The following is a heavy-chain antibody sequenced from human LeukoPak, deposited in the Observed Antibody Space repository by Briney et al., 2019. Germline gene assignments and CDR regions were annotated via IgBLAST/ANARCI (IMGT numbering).Heavy chain of an antibody. Sequence: PSETLSLTCTVSGASISSYYWSWIRQPPGKGLEWIGYIYYSGSTNYNPALKSRVTISEDTSESQISLKLSSVTAADTAVYYCARVRGYYDSSGYDYWGQGTLVTVSS. D-gene: IGHD3-22*01. CDR3: ARVRGYYDSSGYDY. CDR1: GASISSYY. CDR2: IYYSGST. V-gene: IGHV4-59*01. J-gene: IGHJ4*02.